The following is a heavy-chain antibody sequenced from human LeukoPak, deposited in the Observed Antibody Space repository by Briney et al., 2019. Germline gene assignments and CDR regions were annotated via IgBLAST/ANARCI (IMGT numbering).Heavy chain of an antibody. J-gene: IGHJ3*02. CDR3: ARARSLGYDSSGYYPDAFDI. Sequence: GGSLRLSCAASGFTFSSYSMNWVRQAPGKGLEWVSSISSSSYIYYADSVKGRFTISRDNAKNSLYLQMNSLRAEDTAVYYCARARSLGYDSSGYYPDAFDIWGQGTMVTVSS. V-gene: IGHV3-21*01. CDR2: ISSSSYI. CDR1: GFTFSSYS. D-gene: IGHD3-22*01.